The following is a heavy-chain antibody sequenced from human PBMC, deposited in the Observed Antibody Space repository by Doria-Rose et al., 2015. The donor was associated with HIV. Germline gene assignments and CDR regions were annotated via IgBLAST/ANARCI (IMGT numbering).Heavy chain of an antibody. CDR1: GVSLSSPGMG. CDR2: IFSDDER. CDR3: ARIKSSRWYHKYYFDF. V-gene: IGHV2-26*01. J-gene: IGHJ4*02. D-gene: IGHD6-13*01. Sequence: QITLKESGPVLVKPTETLTLTCTVSGVSLSSPGMGVSWTRQPPGKALEWLANIFSDDERSYNTSLKSRLTIARGASKSEVVLTMPDMDPVDTATYYCARIKSSRWYHKYYFDFWGQGTLVIVSA.